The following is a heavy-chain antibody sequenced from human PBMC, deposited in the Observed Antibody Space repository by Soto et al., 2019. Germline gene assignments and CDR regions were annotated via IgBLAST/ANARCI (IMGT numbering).Heavy chain of an antibody. D-gene: IGHD3-10*01. CDR3: ARHNYGSGSTYFDY. CDR1: GGSISSYY. CDR2: IYYSGST. V-gene: IGHV4-59*08. Sequence: QVQLQESGPGLVKPSETLSLTCTVSGGSISSYYWSWIRQTPGKGLEWIGYIYYSGSTNYNPSLKSRVTISVDTSKNQFSLKLNSITAADTAVYYCARHNYGSGSTYFDYWGQGTLVTVSS. J-gene: IGHJ4*02.